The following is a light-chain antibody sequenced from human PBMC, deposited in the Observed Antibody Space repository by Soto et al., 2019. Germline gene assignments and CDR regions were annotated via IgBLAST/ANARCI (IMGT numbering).Light chain of an antibody. CDR1: SSDVGTYNL. CDR2: EGT. Sequence: QSALTQPASVSGSPGQSITISCTGTSSDVGTYNLVSWYQQHPGKAPKLMVYEGTKRPSGVSNRFSGSKSGNTASLTISGPQAEDEADYYCCSYVGSSTYVFGTGTKVTVL. V-gene: IGLV2-23*01. CDR3: CSYVGSSTYV. J-gene: IGLJ1*01.